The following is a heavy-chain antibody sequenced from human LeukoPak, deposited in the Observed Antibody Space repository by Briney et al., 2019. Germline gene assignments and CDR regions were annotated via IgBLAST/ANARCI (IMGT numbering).Heavy chain of an antibody. J-gene: IGHJ6*04. CDR3: ARWDDYYYHGMDV. D-gene: IGHD1-26*01. CDR1: GFTVSSNY. V-gene: IGHV3-53*01. CDR2: IYSGGST. Sequence: PGGSLRLSCAASGFTVSSNYMSWVRQAPGKGLEWVSVIYSGGSTYYADSVKGRFTISRDNSKNTLYLQMNSLRAEDTAVYYCARWDDYYYHGMDVWAKGPRSPSPQ.